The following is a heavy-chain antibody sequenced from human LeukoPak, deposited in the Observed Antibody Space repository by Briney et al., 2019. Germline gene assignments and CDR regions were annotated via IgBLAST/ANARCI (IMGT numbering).Heavy chain of an antibody. V-gene: IGHV3-30*01. CDR3: VRESEYYFDHSASFDY. CDR2: MSSAGNAM. CDR1: GFTFTAYL. D-gene: IGHD3-22*01. J-gene: IGHJ4*02. Sequence: GGSLRLSCAASGFTFTAYLIHWVRQAPGKGLEWVAVMSSAGNAMFYADSVKGRFTISRDNSKNTLYLQMNSLRAEDTAVYYCVRESEYYFDHSASFDYWGQGTLVTVSS.